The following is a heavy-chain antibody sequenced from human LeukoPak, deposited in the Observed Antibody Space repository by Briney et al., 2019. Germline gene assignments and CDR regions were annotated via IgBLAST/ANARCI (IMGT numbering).Heavy chain of an antibody. CDR3: ARGSPDYGDYGNLGGNGAFDI. D-gene: IGHD4-17*01. CDR1: GGSISSSSYY. CDR2: IYYSGST. J-gene: IGHJ3*02. V-gene: IGHV4-39*07. Sequence: KPSETLSFTCTVSGGSISSSSYYWGWIRQPPGKGLEWIGTIYYSGSTYYNPSLKSRVTISVDTSKNQFSLKPSSVTAADTAVYYCARGSPDYGDYGNLGGNGAFDIWGQGTMVTVSS.